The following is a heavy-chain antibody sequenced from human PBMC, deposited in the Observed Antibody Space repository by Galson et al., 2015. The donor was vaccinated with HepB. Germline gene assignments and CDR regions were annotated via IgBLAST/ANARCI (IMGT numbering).Heavy chain of an antibody. Sequence: SLRLSCAASGFTFSDYYMSWVRQAPGKGLEWISIITWSGDTTYHTDSVKGRFTISRDNAKNSLSLQMNSLRVEDTAVHYCARDKSGSIDYWGQGSLVTVSS. J-gene: IGHJ4*02. CDR3: ARDKSGSIDY. V-gene: IGHV3-11*01. CDR1: GFTFSDYY. D-gene: IGHD3-10*01. CDR2: ITWSGDTT.